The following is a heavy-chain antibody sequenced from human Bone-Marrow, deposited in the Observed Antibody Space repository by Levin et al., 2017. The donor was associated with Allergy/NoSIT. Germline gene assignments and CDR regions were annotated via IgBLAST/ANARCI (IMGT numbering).Heavy chain of an antibody. CDR3: ARWGVAVVAPLAMDV. CDR1: GYNFSNYG. Sequence: ASVKVSCRASGYNFSNYGFTWVRQAPGQGLEWMGRIRGSEDYTNYADKFQGRVTMTTDTTTSTGYLELRSLRSDDTAVYYCARWGVAVVAPLAMDVWGQGTTVTVSS. V-gene: IGHV1-18*01. D-gene: IGHD2-15*01. J-gene: IGHJ6*02. CDR2: IRGSEDYT.